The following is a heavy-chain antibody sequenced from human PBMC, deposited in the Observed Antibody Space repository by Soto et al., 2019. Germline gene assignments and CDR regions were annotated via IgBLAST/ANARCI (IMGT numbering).Heavy chain of an antibody. CDR1: GYSFSSYW. D-gene: IGHD3-10*01. CDR3: ARHRDEVMFNAFRYYNHGMGV. J-gene: IGHJ6*02. CDR2: IYPTDSDT. Sequence: GESLKISCKGSGYSFSSYWIGWVRQKPGKGLEWMGIIYPTDSDTRYSPSFQGQVTISADSSISTTFLQWSSLGASDSAIYYCARHRDEVMFNAFRYYNHGMGVWDRGTTGAVSS. V-gene: IGHV5-51*01.